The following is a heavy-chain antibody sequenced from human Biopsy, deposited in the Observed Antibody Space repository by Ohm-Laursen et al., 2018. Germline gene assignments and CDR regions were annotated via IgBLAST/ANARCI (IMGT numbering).Heavy chain of an antibody. CDR1: GFNLSAFA. D-gene: IGHD5-12*01. V-gene: IGHV3-73*01. J-gene: IGHJ4*02. CDR3: TRSAGYGYDY. CDR2: IKKKSNNDAT. Sequence: GPLRLSCAAPGFNLSAFALHWVRQASGRGLEWVGRIKKKSNNDATAYAESMKGRFSIFRDDSKSTSFLQMNSLKIEDTAVYFCTRSAGYGYDYWGQGILVTVSS.